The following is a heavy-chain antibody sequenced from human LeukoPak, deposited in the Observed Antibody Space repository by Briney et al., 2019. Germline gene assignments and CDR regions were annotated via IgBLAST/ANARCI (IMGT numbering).Heavy chain of an antibody. Sequence: SETLSLTCTVSGXSISSYYWSWIRQPPGKGREWIGYIYYSGSTNYNPSLKSRVTISVDTSKNQFSLKLTSVTAADTAVYYCARAHKLNAFDIWGQGTMVTVSS. CDR3: ARAHKLNAFDI. CDR1: GXSISSYY. J-gene: IGHJ3*02. D-gene: IGHD1-1*01. V-gene: IGHV4-59*01. CDR2: IYYSGST.